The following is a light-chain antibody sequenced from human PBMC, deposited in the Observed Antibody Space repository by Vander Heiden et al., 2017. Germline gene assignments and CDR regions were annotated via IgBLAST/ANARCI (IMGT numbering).Light chain of an antibody. CDR3: QVWDSNSDHVV. V-gene: IGLV3-21*02. Sequence: SYVLTQPPSVSAAPGQTARITCGGNNIGSKSVHWYQQRPGQAPILVVYDDTNRPSGIPERLSGSNSGNSATLTISRVEAGDEADYYCQVWDSNSDHVVFGGGTKLTVL. CDR1: NIGSKS. CDR2: DDT. J-gene: IGLJ2*01.